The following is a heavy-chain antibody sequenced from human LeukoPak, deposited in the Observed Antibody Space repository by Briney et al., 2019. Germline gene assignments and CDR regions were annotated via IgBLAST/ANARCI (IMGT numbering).Heavy chain of an antibody. CDR3: ARVEGWEYYYYYMDV. D-gene: IGHD1-26*01. Sequence: PSQTLSLTCTVSGNSISSGDNYWSWIRQPAGKGLEWIGRIYTSGSTNYNPSLKSRVTISGDTSKNQFSLKLSSVTAADTAVYYCARVEGWEYYYYYMDVWGKGTTVTVSS. CDR2: IYTSGST. V-gene: IGHV4-61*02. J-gene: IGHJ6*03. CDR1: GNSISSGDNY.